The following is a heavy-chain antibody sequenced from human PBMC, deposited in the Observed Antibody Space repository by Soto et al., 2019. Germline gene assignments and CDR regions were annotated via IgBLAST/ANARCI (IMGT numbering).Heavy chain of an antibody. Sequence: SETLSLTCAVYGGSFSGYYWSWIRQPPGKGLEWIGEIHHSGNTNYNPSLKSRVTISVDTSKNQFSLKLSSVTAADTAVYYCVSQGSATARFDYWGQGTLVTVSS. D-gene: IGHD2-21*02. CDR2: IHHSGNT. V-gene: IGHV4-34*01. CDR1: GGSFSGYY. J-gene: IGHJ4*02. CDR3: VSQGSATARFDY.